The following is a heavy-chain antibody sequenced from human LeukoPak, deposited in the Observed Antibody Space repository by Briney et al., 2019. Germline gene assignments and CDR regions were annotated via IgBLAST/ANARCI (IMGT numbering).Heavy chain of an antibody. Sequence: GGSLRLSCAASGFTFSSYGMHWVRQAPGKGLEWVAVISYDGSNKYYADSVKGRFTISRDNAKNTVFLQMSSLRAEDTALYYCARKSASGNYPLDYWGQGTLVTVSS. CDR3: ARKSASGNYPLDY. J-gene: IGHJ4*02. CDR2: ISYDGSNK. D-gene: IGHD3-10*01. CDR1: GFTFSSYG. V-gene: IGHV3-30*03.